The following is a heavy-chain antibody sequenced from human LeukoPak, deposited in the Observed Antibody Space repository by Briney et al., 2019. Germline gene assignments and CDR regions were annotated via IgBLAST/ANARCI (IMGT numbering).Heavy chain of an antibody. D-gene: IGHD3-22*01. Sequence: GGSLRLSCAASGFTFSSYSMNWVRQAPGEGLEWVSYISSSSSTIYYADSVKGRFTISRDNAKNSLYLQMNSLRAEDTAVYCCATGRSYYDSSGYYYTTGADYWGQGTLVTVSS. CDR2: ISSSSSTI. CDR1: GFTFSSYS. CDR3: ATGRSYYDSSGYYYTTGADY. J-gene: IGHJ4*02. V-gene: IGHV3-48*01.